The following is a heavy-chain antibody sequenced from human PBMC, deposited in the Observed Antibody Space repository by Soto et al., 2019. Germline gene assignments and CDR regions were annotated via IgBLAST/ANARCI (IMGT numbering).Heavy chain of an antibody. Sequence: VASVKVSCKASGYTFTSYGIIWVRQAPGQGLEWMGWISAYNGNTNYAQKLQGRVTMTTDTSTSTAYMELRSLRSDDTAVYYCARDRLNYYGSGSQAYYYYGMDVWGQGTTVTVSS. J-gene: IGHJ6*02. CDR1: GYTFTSYG. D-gene: IGHD3-10*01. CDR2: ISAYNGNT. V-gene: IGHV1-18*01. CDR3: ARDRLNYYGSGSQAYYYYGMDV.